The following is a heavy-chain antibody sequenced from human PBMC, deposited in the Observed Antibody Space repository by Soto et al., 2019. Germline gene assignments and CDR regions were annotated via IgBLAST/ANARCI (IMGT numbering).Heavy chain of an antibody. CDR1: GYTFTSYA. CDR2: INAGNGNT. CDR3: ARVSVVVPAAMRRYYFDY. V-gene: IGHV1-3*01. D-gene: IGHD2-2*01. Sequence: QVQLVQSGAEVKKPGASVKVSCKASGYTFTSYAMHWVRQAPGQRLEWMGWINAGNGNTKYSQKFQGRVTITRDTSASTAYMELSSLRSEDTAVYYCARVSVVVPAAMRRYYFDYWGQGTLVTVSS. J-gene: IGHJ4*02.